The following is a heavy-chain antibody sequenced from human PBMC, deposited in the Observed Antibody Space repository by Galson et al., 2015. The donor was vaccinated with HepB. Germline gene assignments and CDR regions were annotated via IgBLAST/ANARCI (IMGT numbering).Heavy chain of an antibody. J-gene: IGHJ4*02. CDR3: ARVRRDGDKTHLDY. D-gene: IGHD5-24*01. Sequence: SVKVSCKASGYTFTSYDVNWVRQATGQGLEWMGWMNPNSGDTDHAQKFQGRVTMTRDTSISTAYMELSGLRSEDTAVYYCARVRRDGDKTHLDYWGQGTLVTVSS. V-gene: IGHV1-8*01. CDR1: GYTFTSYD. CDR2: MNPNSGDT.